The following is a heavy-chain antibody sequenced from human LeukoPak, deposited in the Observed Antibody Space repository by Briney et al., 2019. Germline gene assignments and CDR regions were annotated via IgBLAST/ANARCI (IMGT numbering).Heavy chain of an antibody. CDR1: GGSISSYY. CDR3: ARDGYDSSGYFDY. J-gene: IGHJ4*02. V-gene: IGHV4-59*01. Sequence: SETLSLTCTVSGGSISSYYWSWIRQPPGKGLEWIGYIYYSGSTNYNPSLKSRVTISVDTSKNQFSLKLSSVTAADTAVYYCARDGYDSSGYFDYWGQGTLVTVSP. D-gene: IGHD3-22*01. CDR2: IYYSGST.